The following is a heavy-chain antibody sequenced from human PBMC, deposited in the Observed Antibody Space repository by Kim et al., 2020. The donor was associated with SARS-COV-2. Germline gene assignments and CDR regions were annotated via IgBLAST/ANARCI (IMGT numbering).Heavy chain of an antibody. J-gene: IGHJ4*02. CDR2: ISAYNGNT. Sequence: ASVKVSCKASGYTFTSYGISWVRQAPGQGLEWMGWISAYNGNTNYAQKLQGRVTMTTDTSTSTAYMELRSLRSDDTAVYYCARDGGDVLLWFGEYLDYWGQGTLVTVSS. CDR3: ARDGGDVLLWFGEYLDY. CDR1: GYTFTSYG. D-gene: IGHD3-10*01. V-gene: IGHV1-18*01.